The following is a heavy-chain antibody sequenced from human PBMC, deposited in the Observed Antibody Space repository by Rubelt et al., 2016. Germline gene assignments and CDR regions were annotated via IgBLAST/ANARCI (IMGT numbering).Heavy chain of an antibody. CDR3: ARVIAAAGRDGNYFDY. V-gene: IGHV7-4-1*02. CDR2: INTNTGNP. Sequence: QVQLVQSGSELKKPGASVKVSCKASGYTFTSYAMNWVRQAPGQGLEWMGWINTNTGNPTYAQGFTGRFDFALATCDSTAYLQISSLKAEDTAVYDGARVIAAAGRDGNYFDYWGQGTLVTVSS. CDR1: GYTFTSYA. J-gene: IGHJ4*02. D-gene: IGHD6-13*01.